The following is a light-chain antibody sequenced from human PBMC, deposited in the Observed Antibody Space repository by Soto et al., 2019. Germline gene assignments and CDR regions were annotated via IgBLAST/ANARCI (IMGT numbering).Light chain of an antibody. J-gene: IGKJ2*01. Sequence: DIVMTQSPDSLAESLGERATISCKSSQSVLYSSNNKNYLAWYQQKPGQPRKLVICWAFTRESGVPDRFSGSGSGTDFTLTITSLQAEDVAIYYCQQYYSVPYTFGQGTKLEIK. V-gene: IGKV4-1*01. CDR2: WAF. CDR1: QSVLYSSNNKNY. CDR3: QQYYSVPYT.